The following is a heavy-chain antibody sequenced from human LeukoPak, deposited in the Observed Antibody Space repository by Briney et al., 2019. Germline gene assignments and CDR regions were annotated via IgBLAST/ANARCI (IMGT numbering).Heavy chain of an antibody. CDR3: ARSRTVYCSGGSCYVYFDY. CDR1: GYTFTSYD. V-gene: IGHV1-8*03. Sequence: ASVKVSCKASGYTFTSYDINWVRQATGQGLEWMGWMNPNSGNTGYAQKFQGRVTITRNTSTSTAYMELSSLRSEDTAVYYCARSRTVYCSGGSCYVYFDYWGQGTLVTVSS. D-gene: IGHD2-15*01. J-gene: IGHJ4*02. CDR2: MNPNSGNT.